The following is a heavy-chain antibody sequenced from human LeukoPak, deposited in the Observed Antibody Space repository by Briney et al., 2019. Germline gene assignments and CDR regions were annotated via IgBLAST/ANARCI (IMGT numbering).Heavy chain of an antibody. CDR1: GYTFTGYY. V-gene: IGHV1-69*13. CDR3: ARDYSSGYFQH. Sequence: SVKVSCKASGYTFTGYYMHWVRQAPGQGLEWMGGIIPIFGTANYAQKFQGRVTITADESTSTAYMELSSLRSEDTAVYYCARDYSSGYFQHWGQGTLVTVSS. D-gene: IGHD4-11*01. CDR2: IIPIFGTA. J-gene: IGHJ1*01.